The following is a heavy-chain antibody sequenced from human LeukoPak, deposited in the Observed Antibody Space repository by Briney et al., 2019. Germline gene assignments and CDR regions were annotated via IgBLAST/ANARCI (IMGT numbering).Heavy chain of an antibody. CDR2: IYYSGST. Sequence: PSETLSLTCTVSGGSISSGDYYWSWIRQPPGKGLEWIGYIYYSGSTYYNPSLKSRVTISVDTSKNQFSLKLSSVTAADTAVYYCAREVVEREFDYWGQGTLVTVSS. CDR1: GGSISSGDYY. V-gene: IGHV4-30-4*01. J-gene: IGHJ4*02. D-gene: IGHD2-15*01. CDR3: AREVVEREFDY.